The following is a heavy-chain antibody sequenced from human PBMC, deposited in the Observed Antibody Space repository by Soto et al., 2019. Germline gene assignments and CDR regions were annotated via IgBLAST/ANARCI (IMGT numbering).Heavy chain of an antibody. Sequence: SVKVSCKDSGYTFTSYDINWVRQATGQGLEWMGWMNPNSGNTGYAQKFQGRVTMTRNTSISTAYMELSSLRSEDTAVYYCARVSEGYCSSTSCYWVAVEIWGQ. V-gene: IGHV1-8*01. D-gene: IGHD2-2*01. CDR2: MNPNSGNT. CDR3: ARVSEGYCSSTSCYWVAVEI. J-gene: IGHJ3*02. CDR1: GYTFTSYD.